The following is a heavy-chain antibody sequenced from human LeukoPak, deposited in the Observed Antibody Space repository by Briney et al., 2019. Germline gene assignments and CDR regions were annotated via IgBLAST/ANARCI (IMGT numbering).Heavy chain of an antibody. CDR3: ALLYCSAGSCYTGLGNAFDI. V-gene: IGHV4-30-2*01. D-gene: IGHD2-15*01. CDR2: IYHSGST. CDR1: GGSISSGGYS. J-gene: IGHJ3*02. Sequence: PSETLSLTCAVSGGSISSGGYSWSWIRQPPGKGLEWIGYIYHSGSTYYNPSLKSRVTISVDRSKNQFSLKLSSVTAEDTAVYYCALLYCSAGSCYTGLGNAFDIWGQGAMVTVSS.